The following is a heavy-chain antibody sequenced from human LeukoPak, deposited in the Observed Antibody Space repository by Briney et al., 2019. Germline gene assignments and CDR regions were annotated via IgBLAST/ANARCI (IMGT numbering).Heavy chain of an antibody. D-gene: IGHD6-19*01. CDR2: IKEDGSEK. CDR1: GFTFSRYW. CDR3: AKDNRRHYTSGPNPDSLH. Sequence: GGSLRLSCAASGFTFSRYWMSWVRQAPGKGLEWVANIKEDGSEKYYVDSVKGRFTISRDNAKNSLYLQMNSLRVEDTAFYYCAKDNRRHYTSGPNPDSLHWGQGALVTVSS. V-gene: IGHV3-7*03. J-gene: IGHJ4*02.